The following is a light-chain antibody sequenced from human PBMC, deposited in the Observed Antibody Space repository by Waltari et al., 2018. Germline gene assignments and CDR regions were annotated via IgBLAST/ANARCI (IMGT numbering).Light chain of an antibody. CDR3: QSADAIGTSKV. V-gene: IGLV3-25*03. CDR2: KDT. J-gene: IGLJ3*02. CDR1: ALPKRF. Sequence: SYELTQPPSVSVSPGQTARITCPGDALPKRFAYWYQQKSGQAPILVIYKDTERPSGIPERFSGSSSGTTVTLTISGVQAEDEADYYCQSADAIGTSKVFGGGTKLAVL.